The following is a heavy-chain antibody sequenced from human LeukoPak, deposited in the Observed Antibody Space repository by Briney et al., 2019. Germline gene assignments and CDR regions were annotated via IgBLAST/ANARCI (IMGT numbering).Heavy chain of an antibody. J-gene: IGHJ4*02. V-gene: IGHV6-1*01. CDR3: AREREERSISHSNTFDC. CDR1: GDSVSSNNAA. CDR2: TYYRSRWYN. D-gene: IGHD4-11*01. Sequence: SQTLSLTRAISGDSVSSNNAAWNWIRQSPSRGLEWLGRTYYRSRWYNDYAVSVKSRITINPDTSKNQFSVQLNSVTPEDTAVYYCAREREERSISHSNTFDCWGEGTTVTVSS.